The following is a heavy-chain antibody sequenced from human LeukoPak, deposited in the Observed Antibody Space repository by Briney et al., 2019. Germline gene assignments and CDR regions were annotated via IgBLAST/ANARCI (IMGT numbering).Heavy chain of an antibody. CDR1: GFIFTSYN. CDR2: ISISSDAI. D-gene: IGHD2/OR15-2a*01. CDR3: VRGAREYDW. Sequence: GGSLRLSCVASGFIFTSYNMNWVRQAPGKGLEWISYISISSDAIYYADSVKGRFTISRDNAKNSVYLQMNSLRAEDTAVYFCVRGAREYDWWGQGTLVTVSS. V-gene: IGHV3-48*01. J-gene: IGHJ4*02.